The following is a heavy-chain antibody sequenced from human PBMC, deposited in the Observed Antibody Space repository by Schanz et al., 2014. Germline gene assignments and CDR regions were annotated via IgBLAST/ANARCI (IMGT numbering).Heavy chain of an antibody. Sequence: QVHLVQSGAEVKRPGASVKVSCKASEYSFTSYSMHWVRQAPGQRLEWMGWINTGSGDTKYSQNFQGRVTITRDTSASTAFMELSSPRSEGTAVDSCARGICGFRANNLFGYRGQGTLVTVSS. CDR1: EYSFTSYS. J-gene: IGHJ4*02. CDR3: ARGICGFRANNLFGY. CDR2: INTGSGDT. V-gene: IGHV1-3*04. D-gene: IGHD3-3*01.